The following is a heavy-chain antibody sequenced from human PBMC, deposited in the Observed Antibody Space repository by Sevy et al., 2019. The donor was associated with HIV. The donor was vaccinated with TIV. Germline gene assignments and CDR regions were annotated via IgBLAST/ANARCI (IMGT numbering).Heavy chain of an antibody. D-gene: IGHD3-22*01. J-gene: IGHJ4*02. V-gene: IGHV3-23*01. CDR3: AKDPDNYFDSSNFDY. CDR1: GFTFSSYA. Sequence: GESLKISCAASGFTFSSYAMSWVRQAPGKGLEWVSAISGSGGTTYNADSVKGRFTISRDNSKITLYLQMNSLRAEDTAVYYCAKDPDNYFDSSNFDYWGQGTLVTVSS. CDR2: ISGSGGTT.